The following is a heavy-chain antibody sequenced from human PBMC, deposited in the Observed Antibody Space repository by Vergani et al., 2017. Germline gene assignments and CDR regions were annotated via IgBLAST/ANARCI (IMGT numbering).Heavy chain of an antibody. V-gene: IGHV3-13*01. CDR1: GFTFSSND. Sequence: VESGGGLVQPGGSLRLSCTVSGFTFSSNDFHWVRQTAGKGLEWVSSIGVDGDRYYSDSVKGRFTISRDNAKNSLYLQMNSLRAEDTAVYYCARDTGSNWNDYYYYGMDVWGQGTTVTVSS. D-gene: IGHD1-20*01. J-gene: IGHJ6*02. CDR3: ARDTGSNWNDYYYYGMDV. CDR2: IGVDGDR.